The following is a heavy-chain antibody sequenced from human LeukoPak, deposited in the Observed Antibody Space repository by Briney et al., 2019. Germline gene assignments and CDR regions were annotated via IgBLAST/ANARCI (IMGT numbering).Heavy chain of an antibody. J-gene: IGHJ4*02. Sequence: GGSLRLSCAASGFTFSNAWMSWVRQATGKGLEWVGRIKSETDGGTTDYAAPVKGRFTISRDDSKNTLYLQMNSLKTEDTALYYCTTGYCSVTSCHRSLYFDYWGQGTLVTVSS. V-gene: IGHV3-15*01. CDR3: TTGYCSVTSCHRSLYFDY. D-gene: IGHD2-2*01. CDR2: IKSETDGGTT. CDR1: GFTFSNAW.